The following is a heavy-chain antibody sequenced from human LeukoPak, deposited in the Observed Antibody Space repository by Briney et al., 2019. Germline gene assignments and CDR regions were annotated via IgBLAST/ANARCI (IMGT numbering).Heavy chain of an antibody. Sequence: ASVKLSFKTSGYTFTNYGLNWVRQAPGQGLEWMGWISPLNYKTKYAQNLQGRVTMTTDTSTSTTYMELRSLRSDDTAVYYCARDLKRGYSSGRYSWGTGSSNDFWGQGTLVTVSS. CDR2: ISPLNYKT. D-gene: IGHD6-19*01. V-gene: IGHV1-18*01. J-gene: IGHJ4*02. CDR1: GYTFTNYG. CDR3: ARDLKRGYSSGRYSWGTGSSNDF.